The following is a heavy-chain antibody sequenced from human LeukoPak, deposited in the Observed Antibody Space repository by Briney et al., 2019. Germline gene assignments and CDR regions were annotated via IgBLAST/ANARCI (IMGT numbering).Heavy chain of an antibody. V-gene: IGHV3-72*01. CDR2: TRNRANSYTT. CDR3: AKEDSSSPGDY. D-gene: IGHD6-6*01. Sequence: GGSLRLSCAASGFTLSDHYMDWVRQAPGKGLEWAGRTRNRANSYTTEYAASVKGRFTISRDNSKNTLYLQMNSLRAEDTAVYYCAKEDSSSPGDYWGQGTLVTVSS. CDR1: GFTLSDHY. J-gene: IGHJ4*02.